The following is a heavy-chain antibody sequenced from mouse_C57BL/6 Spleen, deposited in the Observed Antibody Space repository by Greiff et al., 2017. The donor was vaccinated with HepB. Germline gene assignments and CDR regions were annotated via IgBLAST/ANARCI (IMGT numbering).Heavy chain of an antibody. CDR1: GYTFTSYW. D-gene: IGHD2-14*01. CDR2: IDPSDSYT. CDR3: ARDRDFDV. V-gene: IGHV1-50*01. J-gene: IGHJ1*03. Sequence: QVQLKQPGAELVKPGASVKLSCKASGYTFTSYWMQWVKQRPGQGLEWIGEIDPSDSYTNYNQKFKGKATLTVDTSSSTAYMQLSSLTSEDSAVYYCARDRDFDVWGTGTTVTVSS.